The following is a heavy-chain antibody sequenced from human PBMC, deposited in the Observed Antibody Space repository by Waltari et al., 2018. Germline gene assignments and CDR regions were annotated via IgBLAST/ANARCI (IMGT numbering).Heavy chain of an antibody. Sequence: QVQLVESGGGVVQPGRSLRLSCAASGFTFSSYGMHWVRQAPGKGLEWVAVISFDGSNKNYADSVKGRFTISRDNSKNTLYLQMNSLRTEDTAVYYCAGYWPDYWGQGTLVTVSS. D-gene: IGHD2-8*02. CDR1: GFTFSSYG. V-gene: IGHV3-30*01. CDR3: AGYWPDY. CDR2: ISFDGSNK. J-gene: IGHJ4*02.